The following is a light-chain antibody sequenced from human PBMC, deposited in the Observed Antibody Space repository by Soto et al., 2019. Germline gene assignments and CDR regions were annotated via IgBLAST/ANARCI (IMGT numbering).Light chain of an antibody. Sequence: QSVLTQPASVSGSPGQSITISCTGTSSDVGGHNDVSWYQQHPGKAPKLLIYAVSNRPSGVSNRFSGSKSGNTASLTISGLQAEDEADYYCSSYTSDITPYVFGTGTKVPS. CDR1: SSDVGGHND. J-gene: IGLJ1*01. V-gene: IGLV2-14*01. CDR3: SSYTSDITPYV. CDR2: AVS.